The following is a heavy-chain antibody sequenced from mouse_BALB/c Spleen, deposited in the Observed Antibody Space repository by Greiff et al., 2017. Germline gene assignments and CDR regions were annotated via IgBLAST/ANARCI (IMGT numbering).Heavy chain of an antibody. CDR2: ISSGGSYT. D-gene: IGHD4-1*01. Sequence: EVQVVESGGGLVKPGGSLKLSCAASGFTFSSYTMSWVRQTPEKRLEWVATISSGGSYTYYPDSVKGRFTISRDNAKNTLYLQMSSLKSEDTAMYYCTRDELGLDYWGQGTTLTVSS. CDR1: GFTFSSYT. J-gene: IGHJ2*01. V-gene: IGHV5-6-4*01. CDR3: TRDELGLDY.